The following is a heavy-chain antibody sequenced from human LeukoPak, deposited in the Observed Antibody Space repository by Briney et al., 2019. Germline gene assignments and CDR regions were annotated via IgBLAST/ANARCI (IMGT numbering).Heavy chain of an antibody. CDR1: GFTFPDYY. D-gene: IGHD2-15*01. Sequence: GGSLRLSCAVSGFTFPDYYMTWIRQAPGKGLEWVSYISHLGNEIYYADSVKGRFTISRDNARNSLFLQMNSLRVEDTAVYYCAVDHCNAENCYSSRIDYWGQGTLVAVSS. J-gene: IGHJ4*02. CDR2: ISHLGNEI. V-gene: IGHV3-11*01. CDR3: AVDHCNAENCYSSRIDY.